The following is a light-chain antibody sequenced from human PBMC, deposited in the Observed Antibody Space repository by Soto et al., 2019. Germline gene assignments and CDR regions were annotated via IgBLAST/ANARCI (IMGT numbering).Light chain of an antibody. CDR2: AAS. J-gene: IGKJ1*01. Sequence: DIQMTQSPSSLSASVGDRVTITCRASQGISNYLAWYQQKPGKVPKLLIYAASTLQSGVPSRFSGSGSGTDFTLTISSLQSEDVATYYCQKYDSPVTFGQGTKVEMK. CDR1: QGISNY. V-gene: IGKV1-27*01. CDR3: QKYDSPVT.